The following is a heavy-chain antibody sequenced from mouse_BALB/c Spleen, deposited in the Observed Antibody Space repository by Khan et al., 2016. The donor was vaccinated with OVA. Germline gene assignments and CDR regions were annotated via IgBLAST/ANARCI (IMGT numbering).Heavy chain of an antibody. V-gene: IGHV1-7*01. Sequence: VQLVESGAELAKPGASVKMSCKASGYTFINYWILWIKQRPGQGLEWIGYINPSTGYTEYNQNFKDKATLTVDKSSSTAYMQLSSLTSEDSTVYFCARRGLRWYFDYGGQGTTVTVSA. CDR1: GYTFINYW. CDR3: ARRGLRWYFDY. D-gene: IGHD1-1*01. CDR2: INPSTGYT. J-gene: IGHJ2*01.